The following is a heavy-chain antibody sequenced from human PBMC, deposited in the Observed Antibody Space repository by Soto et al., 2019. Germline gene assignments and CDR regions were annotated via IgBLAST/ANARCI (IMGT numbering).Heavy chain of an antibody. D-gene: IGHD3-22*01. CDR2: IIPIFGTA. CDR3: ARGWGYDSNDYYYAY. J-gene: IGHJ4*02. CDR1: GGTFSRHA. Sequence: VQLVQSGAEVRKPGSSVKVSCKASGGTFSRHAISWVRQAPGQGLEWMGGIIPIFGTANHAQKFQGRVTIIAYEATSTVYMELSSLRSEDTAMYYCARGWGYDSNDYYYAYWGQGTLVIVSS. V-gene: IGHV1-69*01.